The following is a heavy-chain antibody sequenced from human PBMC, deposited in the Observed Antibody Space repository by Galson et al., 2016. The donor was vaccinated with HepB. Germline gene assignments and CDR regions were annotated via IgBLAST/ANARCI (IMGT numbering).Heavy chain of an antibody. CDR1: GYNFITYW. V-gene: IGHV5-10-1*01. CDR2: IDPSDSYT. CDR3: AIRLYSSGSFDY. J-gene: IGHJ4*02. Sequence: QSGAEVKKPGESLRISCMGSGYNFITYWISWVRQMPGKGLEWMGSIDPSDSYTNYSPSFQGHVTISTDRSISTAYLQWSSLKASDTAIYCCAIRLYSSGSFDYWGQGTLVTVSS. D-gene: IGHD6-19*01.